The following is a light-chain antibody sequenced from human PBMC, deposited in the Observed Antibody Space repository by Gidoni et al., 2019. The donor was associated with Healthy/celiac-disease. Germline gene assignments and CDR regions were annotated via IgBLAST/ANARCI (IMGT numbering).Light chain of an antibody. Sequence: DIVMNQSPDSLAVSLGERATINCKSSQSVLYSSNNKNYLAWYQQKPGQPPKLLIYWASTRESGVPDRFSGSGSGTDFTLTTSSLQAEDVAVYYCQQYYSTRTFGQGTKVEIK. J-gene: IGKJ1*01. CDR1: QSVLYSSNNKNY. CDR2: WAS. V-gene: IGKV4-1*01. CDR3: QQYYSTRT.